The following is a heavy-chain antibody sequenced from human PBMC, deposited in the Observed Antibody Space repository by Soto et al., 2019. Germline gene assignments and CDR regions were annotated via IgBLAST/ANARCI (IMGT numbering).Heavy chain of an antibody. CDR2: INHSGST. CDR1: GGSFSGYY. Sequence: SETLSLTCAVYGGSFSGYYWSWIRQPPGKGLEWIGEINHSGSTNYNPSLKSRVTISVDTSKNQFSLKLSSVTAADTAVYYCARDHFTMVRGVRYYYYYYGMDVWGQGTTVTVS. J-gene: IGHJ6*02. CDR3: ARDHFTMVRGVRYYYYYYGMDV. D-gene: IGHD3-10*01. V-gene: IGHV4-34*01.